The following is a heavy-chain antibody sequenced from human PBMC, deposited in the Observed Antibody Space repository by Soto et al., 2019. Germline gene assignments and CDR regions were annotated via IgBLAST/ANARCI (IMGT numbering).Heavy chain of an antibody. CDR3: ARVGYNYYENDY. Sequence: EVQLVESGGGLVQPGGSLRLSCPASGFSFSSYWMTWVRQAPGKGLEWVANINQDASNKNYMDSVKGRLTISRDNAKNSLYRLLNSLRVEDTAVYYWARVGYNYYENDYWGQVTLVTVSS. D-gene: IGHD3-22*01. CDR2: INQDASNK. CDR1: GFSFSSYW. V-gene: IGHV3-7*05. J-gene: IGHJ4*02.